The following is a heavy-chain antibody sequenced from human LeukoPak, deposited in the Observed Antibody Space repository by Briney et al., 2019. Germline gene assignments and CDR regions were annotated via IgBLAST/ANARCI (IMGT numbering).Heavy chain of an antibody. CDR2: ISGSGGST. Sequence: PGGSLRLSCAASGFTFSSYVMYWVRQAPGKGLEWVSVISGSGGSTDYADSVKGRFTFSRDNSKNTLYLQMSSLRAEDTAIYYCAKVLLSAKYFQHWGQGTLVPVSS. CDR3: AKVLLSAKYFQH. CDR1: GFTFSSYV. V-gene: IGHV3-23*01. D-gene: IGHD2-15*01. J-gene: IGHJ1*01.